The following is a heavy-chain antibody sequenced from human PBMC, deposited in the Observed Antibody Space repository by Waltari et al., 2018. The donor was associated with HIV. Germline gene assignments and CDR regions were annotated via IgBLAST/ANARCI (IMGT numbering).Heavy chain of an antibody. Sequence: EVQLVSSGGGLVQPVGSLRLSCAASGFTFSRYWMHWVRQAPGKGLVWVSRIHSDGSSTSYADSVKGRFTISRDNAKNTLYLQMNSLRAEDTAVYYCARGNGHAFDIWGQGTMVTVSS. CDR1: GFTFSRYW. J-gene: IGHJ3*02. D-gene: IGHD2-8*01. CDR3: ARGNGHAFDI. V-gene: IGHV3-74*01. CDR2: IHSDGSST.